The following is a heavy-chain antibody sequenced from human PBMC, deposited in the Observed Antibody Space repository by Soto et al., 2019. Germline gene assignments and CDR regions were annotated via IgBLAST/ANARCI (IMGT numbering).Heavy chain of an antibody. CDR1: GGSFSGFY. J-gene: IGHJ4*02. CDR3: TRGYAINWHPPHY. D-gene: IGHD4-17*01. V-gene: IGHV4-34*01. Sequence: QVQLQQWGAGLLKPSETLSLTCAVDGGSFSGFYWSWIRQTPAKGLEWIGEINHIGLTYYNPSLKSRVTISADTSKNEFSLKLSFATAADTAVYYCTRGYAINWHPPHYGGQGTLVTVSS. CDR2: INHIGLT.